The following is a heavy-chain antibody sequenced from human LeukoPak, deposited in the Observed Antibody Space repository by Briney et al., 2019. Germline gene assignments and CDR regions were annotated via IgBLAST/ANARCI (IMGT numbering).Heavy chain of an antibody. J-gene: IGHJ4*02. CDR2: INANSGGI. CDR1: GYIFTAYY. CDR3: ARGEIDGPDFDQ. V-gene: IGHV1-2*02. D-gene: IGHD5-24*01. Sequence: ASVKVSCKASGYIFTAYYMHWVRQAPGQGLEWMGWINANSGGINYAQKFQGRVTMTRDTSITTAHMEVSGLRSDDTAVYFCARGEIDGPDFDQWGQGTLVTVSS.